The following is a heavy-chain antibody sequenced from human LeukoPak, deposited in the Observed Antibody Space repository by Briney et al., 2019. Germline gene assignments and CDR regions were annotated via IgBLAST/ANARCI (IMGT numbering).Heavy chain of an antibody. Sequence: SETLSLTCTVSGGSISSYYWSWIRQPADKGLEWIGRIYTSGSTNYNPSLKSRVTMSVDTSKNQFSLKLSSVTAADTAVYYCVRDKYYYDSSGYYYFDYWGQGTLVTVSS. V-gene: IGHV4-4*07. D-gene: IGHD3-22*01. CDR2: IYTSGST. CDR1: GGSISSYY. J-gene: IGHJ4*02. CDR3: VRDKYYYDSSGYYYFDY.